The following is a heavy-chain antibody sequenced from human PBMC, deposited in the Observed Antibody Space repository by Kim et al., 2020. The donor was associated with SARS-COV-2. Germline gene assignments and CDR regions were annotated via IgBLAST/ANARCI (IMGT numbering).Heavy chain of an antibody. D-gene: IGHD5-18*01. Sequence: SETLSLTCTVSGGSISSRSYYWGWIRQPPGKGLEWFGSIYFSGSTYYNPSLKSRVTISVDTSKNQFSLKLSSVTAADTAVYYCARHRKTAMDYWGQGTLVTVSS. J-gene: IGHJ4*02. V-gene: IGHV4-39*01. CDR3: ARHRKTAMDY. CDR1: GGSISSRSYY. CDR2: IYFSGST.